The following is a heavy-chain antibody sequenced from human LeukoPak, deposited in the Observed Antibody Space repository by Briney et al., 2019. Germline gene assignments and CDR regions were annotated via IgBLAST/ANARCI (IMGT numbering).Heavy chain of an antibody. CDR3: ARGGEHLIA. J-gene: IGHJ4*02. CDR2: IYSDGNT. Sequence: GGSLRLSCAASGFSVSSNYLTWVRQAPGTGLEWVSVIYSDGNTFYTDSVKGRFSISRDTSKKTVYLQMKSLRAADTAVYYCARGGEHLIAWGQGALVTVSS. CDR1: GFSVSSNY. V-gene: IGHV3-66*01. D-gene: IGHD2-21*01.